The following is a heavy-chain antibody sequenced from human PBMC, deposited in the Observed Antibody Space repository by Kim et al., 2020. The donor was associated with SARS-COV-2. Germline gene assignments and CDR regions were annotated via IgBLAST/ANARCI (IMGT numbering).Heavy chain of an antibody. CDR3: ARDQSYSSGWYGFDY. Sequence: SETLSLTCTVSGGSISSGGYYWSWIRQHPGKGLEWIGYIYYSGSTYYNPSLKSRVTLSVDTSKNQFSLKLSSVTAADTAVYYCARDQSYSSGWYGFDYWGQGTLVTVSS. CDR2: IYYSGST. J-gene: IGHJ4*02. V-gene: IGHV4-31*03. D-gene: IGHD6-19*01. CDR1: GGSISSGGYY.